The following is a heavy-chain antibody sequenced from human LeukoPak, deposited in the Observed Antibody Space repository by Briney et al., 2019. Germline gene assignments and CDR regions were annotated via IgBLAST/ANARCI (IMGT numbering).Heavy chain of an antibody. J-gene: IGHJ6*03. D-gene: IGHD5-24*01. CDR2: IYYSGST. CDR1: GGSISSYY. Sequence: SETLSLTCTVSGGSISSYYWSWIRQPPGKGLEWLGYIYYSGSTNYNPSLKSRVTISVDTSKNQFSLKLSSVTAADTAVYYCARDRGNGRRDGYNHYYYYYMDVWGKGTTVTVSS. CDR3: ARDRGNGRRDGYNHYYYYYMDV. V-gene: IGHV4-59*01.